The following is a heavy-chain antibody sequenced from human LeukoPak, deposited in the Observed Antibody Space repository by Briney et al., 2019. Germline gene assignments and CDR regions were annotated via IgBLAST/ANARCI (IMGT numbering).Heavy chain of an antibody. CDR3: ARAPSCSGICPSLGYYYHLDV. Sequence: ASVSLSFTSSGYAFTIYDINWVRQATGQGIEWMGWLNLNSGNTGYAQKFQGRVTLTRNTSISTAYMEVSSLRSEDTAVYYCARAPSCSGICPSLGYYYHLDVWGKGTTVTVSS. CDR1: GYAFTIYD. CDR2: LNLNSGNT. J-gene: IGHJ6*03. D-gene: IGHD2-15*01. V-gene: IGHV1-8*01.